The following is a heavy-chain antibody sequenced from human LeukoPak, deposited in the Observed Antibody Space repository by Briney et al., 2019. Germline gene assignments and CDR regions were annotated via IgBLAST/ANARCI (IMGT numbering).Heavy chain of an antibody. CDR2: ISTSGSTI. Sequence: GGSLRLSCAASGFTFSSYEMYWDRQAPGKGLEWVSYISTSGSTIYYADSVKGRFTISRDNAKNSLYLQMNSLRAEDTAVYYCARALPNSWYFFDYWGQGTLVTVSS. D-gene: IGHD6-13*01. V-gene: IGHV3-48*03. CDR3: ARALPNSWYFFDY. J-gene: IGHJ4*02. CDR1: GFTFSSYE.